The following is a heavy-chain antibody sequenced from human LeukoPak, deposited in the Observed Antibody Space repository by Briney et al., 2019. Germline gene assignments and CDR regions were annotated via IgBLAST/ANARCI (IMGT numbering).Heavy chain of an antibody. D-gene: IGHD1-26*01. J-gene: IGHJ4*02. V-gene: IGHV4-34*01. CDR2: INHSGST. Sequence: PSETLSLTCAVYGGSFSGYYWSWIRQPPGKGLEWIGEINHSGSTNYNPSLKSRVTISVDTSKNQFSLKLSSVTAADTAVYYCARQERWEYYFDYWGQGTLVTVSS. CDR3: ARQERWEYYFDY. CDR1: GGSFSGYY.